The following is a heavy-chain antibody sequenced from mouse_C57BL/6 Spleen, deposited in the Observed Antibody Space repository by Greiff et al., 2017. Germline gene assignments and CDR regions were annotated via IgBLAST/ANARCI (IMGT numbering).Heavy chain of an antibody. CDR3: ARSRFAY. Sequence: VQLQQPGAELVKPGASVKMSCTASGYTITSYWITWVKQRPGQGLEWIGDIYPGSGSTNYNEKFKSKGTMTVDTSSSTAFMPLSSLTSEASAFYYSARSRFAYWGQGTLVTVSA. CDR2: IYPGSGST. CDR1: GYTITSYW. J-gene: IGHJ3*01. V-gene: IGHV1-55*01.